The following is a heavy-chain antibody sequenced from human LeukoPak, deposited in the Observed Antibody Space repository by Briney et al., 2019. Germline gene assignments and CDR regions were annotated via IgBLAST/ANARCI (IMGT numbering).Heavy chain of an antibody. Sequence: GGSLRLSCAASGFTFSTYRMSWVRQAPGKGLEWVANIKQDGSEKHYVDSVKGRFTISRDNAKNSLYLQMSSLRAEDTAVYYCAKADGDYSGNWFDPWGQGTLVTVSS. J-gene: IGHJ5*02. CDR1: GFTFSTYR. CDR3: AKADGDYSGNWFDP. CDR2: IKQDGSEK. V-gene: IGHV3-7*01. D-gene: IGHD4-17*01.